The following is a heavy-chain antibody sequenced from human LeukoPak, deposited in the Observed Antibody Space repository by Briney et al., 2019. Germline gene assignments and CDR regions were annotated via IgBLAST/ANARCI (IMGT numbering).Heavy chain of an antibody. CDR2: ISGSGGST. CDR1: GFTFSSYA. V-gene: IGHV3-23*01. D-gene: IGHD3-10*01. CDR3: AKMDGSGSYYIDY. Sequence: GGSLRLSCAASGFTFSSYAMSWVRQAPGKGLERVSAISGSGGSTYYADSVKGRFTISRDNSKNTLYLQMNSLRAEDTAVYYCAKMDGSGSYYIDYWGQGTLVTVSS. J-gene: IGHJ4*02.